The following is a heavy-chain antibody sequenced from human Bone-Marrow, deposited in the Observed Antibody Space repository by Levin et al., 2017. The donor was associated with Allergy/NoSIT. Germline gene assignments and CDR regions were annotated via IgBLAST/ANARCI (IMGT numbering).Heavy chain of an antibody. D-gene: IGHD6-6*01. CDR3: ATWSAARQTFFDY. CDR1: GGSISSTNW. CDR2: IYHTGTA. J-gene: IGHJ4*02. V-gene: IGHV4-4*02. Sequence: SQTLSLTCTVSGGSISSTNWWNWVRQPPGKGLEWIGEIYHTGTANYNPSLKSRVTMSVDKSKNQFSLKLTSGTAADTAVYYCATWSAARQTFFDYWGQGTLVTVSS.